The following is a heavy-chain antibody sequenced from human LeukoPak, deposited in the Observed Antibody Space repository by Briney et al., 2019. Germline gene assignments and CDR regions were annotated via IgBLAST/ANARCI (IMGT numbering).Heavy chain of an antibody. Sequence: ASVKVSCKASGGTFSSYAISWVRQAPGQGLEWMGWINPNSGGTNYAQKFQGRVTMTRDTSISTAYMELSRLRSDDTAVYYCARTIRDRDAFDIWGQGTMVTVSS. CDR3: ARTIRDRDAFDI. CDR1: GGTFSSYA. D-gene: IGHD5-24*01. V-gene: IGHV1-2*02. J-gene: IGHJ3*02. CDR2: INPNSGGT.